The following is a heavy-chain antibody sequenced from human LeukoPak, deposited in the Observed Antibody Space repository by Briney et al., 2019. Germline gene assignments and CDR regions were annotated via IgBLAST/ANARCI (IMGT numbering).Heavy chain of an antibody. Sequence: PGGSLRLSCAASGFTFSDYYMSWIRQAPGKGLEWVSYISSSGSTIYYADSVKGRFTISRDNAKNSLYLQMNSLRAEDTAVYYCASGWWSPQRQGVMDVWGKGTTVTVSS. CDR2: ISSSGSTI. V-gene: IGHV3-11*04. CDR1: GFTFSDYY. J-gene: IGHJ6*03. CDR3: ASGWWSPQRQGVMDV. D-gene: IGHD2-15*01.